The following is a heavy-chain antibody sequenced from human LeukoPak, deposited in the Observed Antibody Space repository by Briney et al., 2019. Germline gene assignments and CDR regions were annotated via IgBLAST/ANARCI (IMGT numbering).Heavy chain of an antibody. CDR3: VEQCGGDCP. J-gene: IGHJ5*02. CDR1: GFTFSSYG. D-gene: IGHD2-21*02. V-gene: IGHV3-33*01. Sequence: GRSLRLSCAASGFTFSSYGMHWVRQAPGKGLEWVAVIWYDGSNKYYADSVKGRFTISGDNSKNTLYLQMNSLRAEDTAVYYCVEQCGGDCPWGQGTLVTVSS. CDR2: IWYDGSNK.